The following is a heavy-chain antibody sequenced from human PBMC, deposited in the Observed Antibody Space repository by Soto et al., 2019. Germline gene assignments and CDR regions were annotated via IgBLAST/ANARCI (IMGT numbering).Heavy chain of an antibody. CDR2: IYYSGST. D-gene: IGHD2-2*01. V-gene: IGHV4-39*01. Sequence: SETLSLTCTVSGGSINSTSYYWGWIRQPPGKGLEWIGSIYYSGSTYYNPSLKSRVTISVDTSKNQFSLKVNSVTAADTAVYYCARHSQLLRKNWFDPWGQGTLVTVSS. CDR1: GGSINSTSYY. CDR3: ARHSQLLRKNWFDP. J-gene: IGHJ5*02.